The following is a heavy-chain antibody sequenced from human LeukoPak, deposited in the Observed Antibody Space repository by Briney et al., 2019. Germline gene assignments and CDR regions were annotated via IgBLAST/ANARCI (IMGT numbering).Heavy chain of an antibody. Sequence: PGGSLRLSCAASGFTFSGSAMHWVRQASGKGLEWVGRIRSKANSYATAYAASVKGRFTISRDDSKNTAYLQMNSLKTEDTAVYYCTHSITMVRGVITQYFQHWGQGTLVTVSS. CDR2: IRSKANSYAT. J-gene: IGHJ1*01. V-gene: IGHV3-73*01. D-gene: IGHD3-10*01. CDR3: THSITMVRGVITQYFQH. CDR1: GFTFSGSA.